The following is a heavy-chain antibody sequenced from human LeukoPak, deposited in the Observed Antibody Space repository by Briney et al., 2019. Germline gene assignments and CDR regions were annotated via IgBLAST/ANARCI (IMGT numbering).Heavy chain of an antibody. CDR3: ARVGSGSYRLFDY. Sequence: SETLSLTCTVSGGSISSYYWSWIRQPPGKGLEWIGYIYTSGSTNYDPSLKSRVTISVDTSKNQFSLKLSSVTAADTAVYYCARVGSGSYRLFDYRGQGTLVTVSS. D-gene: IGHD1-26*01. J-gene: IGHJ4*02. CDR1: GGSISSYY. V-gene: IGHV4-4*09. CDR2: IYTSGST.